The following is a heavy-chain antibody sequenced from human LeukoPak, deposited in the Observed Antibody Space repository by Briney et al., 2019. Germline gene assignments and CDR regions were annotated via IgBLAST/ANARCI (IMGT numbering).Heavy chain of an antibody. Sequence: GGSLRLSCAASGFTFIGHSMNWVRQAPGKGLEWVSYISSSGSTIYSADSVKGRFTISRDNAKNSLYLQMNSLRAEDTAVYYCARGGYTARGVLITPHFDSWGQGTLVTVSS. J-gene: IGHJ4*02. CDR3: ARGGYTARGVLITPHFDS. D-gene: IGHD3-10*01. CDR1: GFTFIGHS. CDR2: ISSSGSTI. V-gene: IGHV3-48*01.